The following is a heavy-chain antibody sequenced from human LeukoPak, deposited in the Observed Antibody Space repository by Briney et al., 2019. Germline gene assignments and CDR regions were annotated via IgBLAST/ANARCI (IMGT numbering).Heavy chain of an antibody. D-gene: IGHD5-18*01. CDR2: IYHSGST. CDR3: ARLQLHLGANWFYP. V-gene: IGHV4-30-2*01. CDR1: GDSISSGDYS. Sequence: PSETLSLTCVVSGDSISSGDYSWTWIRQPLGKGLEWIGNIYHSGSTYNNPSLKSRVTISVDRSKNHIYLKMTCVTAADTAVYFCARLQLHLGANWFYPCGQGTLVTVSS. J-gene: IGHJ5*02.